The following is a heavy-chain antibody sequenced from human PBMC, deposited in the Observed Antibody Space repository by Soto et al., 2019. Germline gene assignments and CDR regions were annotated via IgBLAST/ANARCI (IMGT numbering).Heavy chain of an antibody. CDR3: AKGEHVFIDAFDI. CDR1: GFTFSSYG. J-gene: IGHJ3*02. D-gene: IGHD1-1*01. CDR2: ISYDGSNK. Sequence: GGSLRLSCAASGFTFSSYGMHWVRQAPGKGLEWVAVISYDGSNKYYADSVKGRFTISRDNSKNTLYLQMNSLRAEDTAVYYCAKGEHVFIDAFDIWGQGTMVTVSS. V-gene: IGHV3-30*18.